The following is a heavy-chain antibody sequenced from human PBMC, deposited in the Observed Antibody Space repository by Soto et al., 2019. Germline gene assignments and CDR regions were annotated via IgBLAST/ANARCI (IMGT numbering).Heavy chain of an antibody. CDR3: AKDDGRAPRHYGMDV. CDR2: ISWNSGSI. V-gene: IGHV3-9*01. CDR1: GFTFENYA. Sequence: EVQLVESGGGLVQPGRSLRLSCAASGFTFENYAMHWVRQVPGKGLEWVSGISWNSGSIGYADSVKGRFTISRDNAKNSLYLQMNRLRAEDTALYYCAKDDGRAPRHYGMDVWGQGTTVTVSS. J-gene: IGHJ6*02.